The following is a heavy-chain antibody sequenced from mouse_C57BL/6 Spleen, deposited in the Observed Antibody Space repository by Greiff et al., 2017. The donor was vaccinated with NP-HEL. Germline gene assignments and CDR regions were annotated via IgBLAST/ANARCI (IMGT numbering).Heavy chain of an antibody. CDR2: FHPYNDDT. CDR3: ASIGKTAPFAY. V-gene: IGHV1-47*01. Sequence: VKLQESGAELVKPGASVKMSCKASGYTFTTYPIEWMKQNHGKSLEWIGNFHPYNDDTKYNEKFKGKATLPVEKSSSTDYLELSRLTSDDSAVYYCASIGKTAPFAYWGQGTLVTVSA. J-gene: IGHJ3*01. D-gene: IGHD3-2*01. CDR1: GYTFTTYP.